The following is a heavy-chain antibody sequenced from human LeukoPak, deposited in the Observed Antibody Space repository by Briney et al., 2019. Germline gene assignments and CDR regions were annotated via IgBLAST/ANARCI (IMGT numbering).Heavy chain of an antibody. V-gene: IGHV4-34*01. CDR3: ARGPLRITMVRGVKGFDY. Sequence: SETLSLTCAVYGGSFSGYYWSWIRQPPGKGLEWIGEINHSGSTNYNPSLKSRVTISVDTSKNQFSLKLSSVTAADTAVYYCARGPLRITMVRGVKGFDYWGQGTLVTVSS. D-gene: IGHD3-10*01. CDR1: GGSFSGYY. CDR2: INHSGST. J-gene: IGHJ4*02.